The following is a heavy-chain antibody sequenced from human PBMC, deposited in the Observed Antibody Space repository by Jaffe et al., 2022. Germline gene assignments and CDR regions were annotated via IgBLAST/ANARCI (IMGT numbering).Heavy chain of an antibody. D-gene: IGHD2-8*01. V-gene: IGHV1-69*08. Sequence: QVQLVQSGAEVKKPGSSVKVSCKASGGTFSSYTISWVRQAPGQGLEWMGRIIPILGIANYAQKFQGRVTITADKSTSTAYMELSSLRSEDTAVYYCARDPEEQTKNWFDPWGQGTLVTVSS. CDR2: IIPILGIA. J-gene: IGHJ5*02. CDR1: GGTFSSYT. CDR3: ARDPEEQTKNWFDP.